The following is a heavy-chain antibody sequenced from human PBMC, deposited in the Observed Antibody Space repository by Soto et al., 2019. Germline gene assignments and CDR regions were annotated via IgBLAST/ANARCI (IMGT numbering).Heavy chain of an antibody. J-gene: IGHJ5*02. V-gene: IGHV1-8*01. Sequence: ASVKVSCKASGYTFTSFDIHWVRQATGQGLEWMGWMNPNSGTTNYAQKFQDRVTMTRNTSISTAYMEVSSLRSDGTAIYYCARPYYSGWFLFTSWGQGTLVTVSS. CDR3: ARPYYSGWFLFTS. CDR1: GYTFTSFD. CDR2: MNPNSGTT. D-gene: IGHD6-19*01.